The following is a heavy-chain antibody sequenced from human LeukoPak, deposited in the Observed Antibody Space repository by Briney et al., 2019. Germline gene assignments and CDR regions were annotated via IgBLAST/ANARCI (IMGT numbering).Heavy chain of an antibody. D-gene: IGHD4-23*01. J-gene: IGHJ4*02. V-gene: IGHV4-30-2*01. CDR3: ASAAYGGNPIDY. Sequence: PSQTLSLTCAVSGGSISSGGYSWSWIRQPPGKGLEWIGYIYHSGSTYYNPSLKSRVTISVDRSENQFSLKLSSVTAADTAVYYCASAAYGGNPIDYWGQGTLVTVSS. CDR1: GGSISSGGYS. CDR2: IYHSGST.